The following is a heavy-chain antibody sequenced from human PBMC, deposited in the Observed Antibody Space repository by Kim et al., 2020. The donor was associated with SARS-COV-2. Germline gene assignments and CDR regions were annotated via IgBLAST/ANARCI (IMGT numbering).Heavy chain of an antibody. V-gene: IGHV3-21*01. CDR1: GFTFSSYS. Sequence: GGSLRLSCAASGFTFSSYSMNWVRQAPGKGLEWVSSISSSSSYIYYADSVKGRFTISRDNAKNSLYLQMNSLRAEDTAVYYCARDMPPPSDYDILTGYKTGGSDYWGQGTLVTVSS. CDR3: ARDMPPPSDYDILTGYKTGGSDY. J-gene: IGHJ4*02. D-gene: IGHD3-9*01. CDR2: ISSSSSYI.